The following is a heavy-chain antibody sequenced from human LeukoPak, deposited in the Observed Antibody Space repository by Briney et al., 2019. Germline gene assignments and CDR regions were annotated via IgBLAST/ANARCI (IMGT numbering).Heavy chain of an antibody. V-gene: IGHV4-59*08. Sequence: SETLSLTCTDSGGSISSYYWSWIRQPPGKGLEWIGYIYYSGSTNYNPSLKSRVTISVDTSKNQFSLKLSSVTAADTAVYYCARHGDTAMVDYWGQGTLVTVSS. D-gene: IGHD5-18*01. CDR2: IYYSGST. J-gene: IGHJ4*02. CDR1: GGSISSYY. CDR3: ARHGDTAMVDY.